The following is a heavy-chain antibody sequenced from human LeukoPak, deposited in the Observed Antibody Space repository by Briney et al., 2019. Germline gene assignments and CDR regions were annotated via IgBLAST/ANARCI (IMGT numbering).Heavy chain of an antibody. Sequence: SETLSLTCAVYGGSFSGYYWSWIRQPPGKGLEWIGEIYHSESTNYNPSLKSRVTILVDKSKNQFSLKLSSVTAADTAVYYCARGGKYSSGEGYFDYWGQGTLVTVSS. CDR2: IYHSEST. V-gene: IGHV4-34*01. CDR3: ARGGKYSSGEGYFDY. D-gene: IGHD6-19*01. J-gene: IGHJ4*02. CDR1: GGSFSGYY.